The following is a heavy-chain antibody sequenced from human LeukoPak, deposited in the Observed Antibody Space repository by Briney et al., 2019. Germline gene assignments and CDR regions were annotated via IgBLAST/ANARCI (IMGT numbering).Heavy chain of an antibody. CDR2: IYTTGNT. Sequence: SCKASGYTFTSYGISWVRQAPGKGLEWVSFIYTTGNTHNSDSVKGRFTISRDSSKNTLYLQMNSLRAEDTAVYYCARRAGDYSHPYDYWGQGTLVTVSS. CDR3: ARRAGDYSHPYDY. J-gene: IGHJ4*02. V-gene: IGHV3-53*01. CDR1: GYTFTSYG. D-gene: IGHD3-22*01.